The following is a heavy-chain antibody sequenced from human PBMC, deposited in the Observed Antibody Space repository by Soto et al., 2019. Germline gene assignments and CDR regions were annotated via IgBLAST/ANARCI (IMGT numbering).Heavy chain of an antibody. CDR3: ARHLLLWDPFDY. J-gene: IGHJ4*02. CDR1: GYTLTSYG. D-gene: IGHD3-10*01. Sequence: ASVKVSCKASGYTLTSYGISWVRQAPGQGLEWMAWISAYNGNTNYAQKFQGRVTMTRDTSTNTASMELRSLTSDDTAVYYCARHLLLWDPFDYWGQGTLVPSPQ. CDR2: ISAYNGNT. V-gene: IGHV1-18*01.